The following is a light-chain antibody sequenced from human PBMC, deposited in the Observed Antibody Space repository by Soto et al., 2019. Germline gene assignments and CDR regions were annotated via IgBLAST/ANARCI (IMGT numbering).Light chain of an antibody. CDR1: QGFSSW. CDR3: QQANSFPPGLT. V-gene: IGKV1D-12*01. CDR2: AAS. J-gene: IGKJ4*01. Sequence: DIQMTQSPSSVSASVGARVTITCRASQGFSSWLAWYQQKPGKAPKLLIYAASSLKSGVPSRFSGSGSGTDFTLTISSLQPEDFATYYCQQANSFPPGLTFGGGTKVEIK.